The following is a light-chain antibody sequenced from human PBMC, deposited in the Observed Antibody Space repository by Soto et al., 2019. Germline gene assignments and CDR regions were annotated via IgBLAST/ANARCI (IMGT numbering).Light chain of an antibody. Sequence: EIVMTQSPATLSVSPGERATLSCRASQSVSSNLAWYQQKPGQAPRLLIYGVSTRATGIPARFSGSGSETDFTLTISSLQSEDFAVYYCQQYNKWPPWTFGQGTKVEIK. CDR2: GVS. V-gene: IGKV3-15*01. CDR1: QSVSSN. CDR3: QQYNKWPPWT. J-gene: IGKJ1*01.